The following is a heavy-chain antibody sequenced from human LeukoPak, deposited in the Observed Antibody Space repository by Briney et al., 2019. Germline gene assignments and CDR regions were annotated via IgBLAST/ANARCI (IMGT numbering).Heavy chain of an antibody. CDR2: TNSDGSST. CDR1: GFTFSHYW. CDR3: ARVWGSDAFDI. D-gene: IGHD3-16*01. Sequence: VGSLRLPCAASGFTFSHYWMQWVRQAPGKGLVWVSRTNSDGSSTTYADSVKGRFTISRDNAKNTLYLQMNSLRAEDTAEYYCARVWGSDAFDIWGQGTMVTVSS. J-gene: IGHJ3*02. V-gene: IGHV3-74*01.